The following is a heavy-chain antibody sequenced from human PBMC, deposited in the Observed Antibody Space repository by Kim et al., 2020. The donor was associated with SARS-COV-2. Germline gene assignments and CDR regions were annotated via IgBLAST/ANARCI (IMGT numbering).Heavy chain of an antibody. Sequence: GGSLRLSCAASGFTFDDYAMHWVRQAPGKGLEWVSGISWNSGSIGYADSVKGRFTISSDNAKNSLYLQMNSLRAEDTALYYCAKDMSDSDYYYYYGMDVWGQGTTVTVSS. D-gene: IGHD2-21*02. J-gene: IGHJ6*02. CDR1: GFTFDDYA. V-gene: IGHV3-9*01. CDR3: AKDMSDSDYYYYYGMDV. CDR2: ISWNSGSI.